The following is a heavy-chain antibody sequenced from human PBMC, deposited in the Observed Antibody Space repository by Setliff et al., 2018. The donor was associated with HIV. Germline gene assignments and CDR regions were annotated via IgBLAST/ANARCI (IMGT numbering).Heavy chain of an antibody. CDR3: AREPPSEYYFDH. CDR1: GYSFPKYL. CDR2: IDPSDSYA. V-gene: IGHV5-10-1*01. J-gene: IGHJ4*02. Sequence: GESLKISCKGSGYSFPKYLISWVRQMPGKGLEWMGRIDPSDSYANYSPSFQGHVTISADKSISTAYLQWRSLRASDTAMYYCAREPPSEYYFDHWGRGTLVTV.